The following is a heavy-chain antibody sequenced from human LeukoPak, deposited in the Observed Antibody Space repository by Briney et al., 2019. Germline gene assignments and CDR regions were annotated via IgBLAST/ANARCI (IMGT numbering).Heavy chain of an antibody. J-gene: IGHJ4*02. Sequence: GGSLRLSCTASGFTVITNDMTWVRQAPGKGLEWVSVLYSDGNTKYADSVQGRFTISRDNSKNTLYLEMNSPSPDDTAVYYCARGVEPLAANTLAYWGQGTLVTVSS. CDR3: ARGVEPLAANTLAY. D-gene: IGHD1-14*01. CDR1: GFTVITND. V-gene: IGHV3-53*01. CDR2: LYSDGNT.